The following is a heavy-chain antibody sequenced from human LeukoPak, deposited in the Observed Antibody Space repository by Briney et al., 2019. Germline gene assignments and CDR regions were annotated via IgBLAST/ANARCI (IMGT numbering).Heavy chain of an antibody. D-gene: IGHD6-13*01. CDR1: GGSFSGYY. J-gene: IGHJ6*03. CDR3: ARFLGAAAGFGYYYYYMDV. V-gene: IGHV4-34*01. Sequence: SETLSLTCTVYGGSFSGYYWSWIRQPPGRGLEWIGEINHSGSINYNPSLKSRVTISVDTSKNQFSLKLSSVTAADTAVYYCARFLGAAAGFGYYYYYMDVWGKGTTVTVSS. CDR2: INHSGSI.